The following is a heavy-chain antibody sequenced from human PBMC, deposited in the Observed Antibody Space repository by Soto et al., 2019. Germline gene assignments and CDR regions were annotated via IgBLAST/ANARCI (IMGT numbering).Heavy chain of an antibody. J-gene: IGHJ4*02. Sequence: EVQLLEYGGGLVQPGGSLRLSCAASGFTFSSYAMSWVRQAPGKGLEWVSAISGSGVSTYYADSVKGRFTISRDNSKNTLYLQMNSLRAEDTAVYYCAKEGEHSSGWANFDYWGQGTLVTVSS. CDR1: GFTFSSYA. D-gene: IGHD6-19*01. CDR2: ISGSGVST. V-gene: IGHV3-23*01. CDR3: AKEGEHSSGWANFDY.